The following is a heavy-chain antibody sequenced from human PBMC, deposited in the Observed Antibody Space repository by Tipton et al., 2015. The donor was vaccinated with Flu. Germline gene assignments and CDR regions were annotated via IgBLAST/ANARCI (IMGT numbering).Heavy chain of an antibody. CDR1: GGSISQYY. V-gene: IGHV4-59*08. J-gene: IGHJ4*02. CDR2: IYYTGST. Sequence: TLSLTCSVSGGSISQYYWSWIRQPPGKGLGWIGYIYYTGSTHYNPSLKSRVIISVDTSQNVLSLQLSSVIAADTAVYYCARHRRSTLAHWGQGVLVTVSS. CDR3: ARHRRSTLAH.